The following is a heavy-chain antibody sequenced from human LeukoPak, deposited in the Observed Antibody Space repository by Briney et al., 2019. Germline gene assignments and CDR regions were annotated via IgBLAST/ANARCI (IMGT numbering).Heavy chain of an antibody. CDR3: AKRRGLELLYYYYMDV. Sequence: GGSLRLSCAASGFTFSSFCVHWVRQAPGKGLVWVSRINSDGSSTNYADSVKGRVTISRDNAKNTVYLQMNSLRAEDTAVYYCAKRRGLELLYYYYMDVWGKGTTVTVSS. D-gene: IGHD1-7*01. J-gene: IGHJ6*03. CDR2: INSDGSST. CDR1: GFTFSSFC. V-gene: IGHV3-74*01.